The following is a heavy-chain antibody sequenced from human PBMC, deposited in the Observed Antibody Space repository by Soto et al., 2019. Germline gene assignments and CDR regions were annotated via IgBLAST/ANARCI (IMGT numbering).Heavy chain of an antibody. D-gene: IGHD3-22*01. V-gene: IGHV3-33*06. CDR1: GFTFSNNG. CDR2: IWYDGSNM. Sequence: QVQLEESGGGVVQPGRSLRLSCVASGFTFSNNGMHWVHQAPGKGLEWVAVIWYDGSNMYYADSVKGRFTISRDNPKNALYLQMNSPRAEDTAVYYCAKVPPGGWWLFSYWGQGTLVTVSS. J-gene: IGHJ4*02. CDR3: AKVPPGGWWLFSY.